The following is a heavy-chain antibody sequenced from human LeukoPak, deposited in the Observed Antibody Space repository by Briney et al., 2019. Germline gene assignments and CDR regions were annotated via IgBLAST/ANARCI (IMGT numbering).Heavy chain of an antibody. CDR3: ARERPYGSGSYYAGG. J-gene: IGHJ4*02. D-gene: IGHD3-10*01. V-gene: IGHV1-18*01. CDR2: ISAYNGNT. Sequence: GASVKVSCKASGYTFTSYGISWVRQAPGQGLEWMGWISAYNGNTNYAQKLQGRVTMTTDTSTSTAYMELRSLRSDDTAVYYCARERPYGSGSYYAGGWGQGTLVTVSS. CDR1: GYTFTSYG.